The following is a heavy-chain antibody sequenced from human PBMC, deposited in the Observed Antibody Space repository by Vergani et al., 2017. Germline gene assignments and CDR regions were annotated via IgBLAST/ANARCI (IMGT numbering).Heavy chain of an antibody. CDR2: IRYDGSNK. J-gene: IGHJ4*02. D-gene: IGHD6-13*01. CDR1: GFTFSSYG. CDR3: AKTQNRWQQQTPAY. V-gene: IGHV3-30*02. Sequence: QVQLVESGGGVVQPGGSLRLSCAASGFTFSSYGMHWVRQAPGKGLEWVAFIRYDGSNKYYADSVKGRFTISRDNSKNTLYLQMNSLRAEDTAVYYCAKTQNRWQQQTPAYWGQGTLVTVSS.